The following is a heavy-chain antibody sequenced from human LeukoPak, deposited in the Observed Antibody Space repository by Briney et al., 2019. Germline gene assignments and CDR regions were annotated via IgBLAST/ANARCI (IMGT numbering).Heavy chain of an antibody. V-gene: IGHV4-39*01. CDR2: LFYTGST. D-gene: IGHD6-19*01. CDR3: ARRTVAGPGAVY. CDR1: GGSISSSSYY. J-gene: IGHJ4*02. Sequence: SETLSLTCTVSGGSISSSSYYWGWIRQPPGKGLEWIGSLFYTGSTNYSPSLRSRVTIPLDTSKNQFSLKLTSVTAADTAVYYCARRTVAGPGAVYWGQGTLVIASS.